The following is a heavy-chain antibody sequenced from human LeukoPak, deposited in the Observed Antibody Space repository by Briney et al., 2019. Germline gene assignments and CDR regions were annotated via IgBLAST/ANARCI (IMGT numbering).Heavy chain of an antibody. D-gene: IGHD5-18*01. J-gene: IGHJ4*02. V-gene: IGHV3-7*01. Sequence: PGGSLRLSCAASGYAFSSTWMGWVRQAPGKGLAWVANIRPDGSEKYYVDSVRGRFTISRDNAKNSLYLQMNSLRAEDTSVYYCATIDMVTFHSWGQGTLVTLSS. CDR2: IRPDGSEK. CDR3: ATIDMVTFHS. CDR1: GYAFSSTW.